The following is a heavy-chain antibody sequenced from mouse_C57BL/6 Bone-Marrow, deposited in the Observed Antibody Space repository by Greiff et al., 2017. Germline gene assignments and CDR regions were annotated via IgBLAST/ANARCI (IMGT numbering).Heavy chain of an antibody. CDR2: IDPENGDT. CDR1: GYNIKDYY. V-gene: IGHV14-4*01. CDR3: TPYYSNYVAY. J-gene: IGHJ3*01. Sequence: EVQLQQPGAELVRPGASVKLSCTASGYNIKDYYMHWVKQRPEQGLEWIGWIDPENGDTAYDQKFQGKATLTVDKSSNTAYMQLSSLTSEDTVFYYCTPYYSNYVAYWGQGTLVTVSA. D-gene: IGHD2-5*01.